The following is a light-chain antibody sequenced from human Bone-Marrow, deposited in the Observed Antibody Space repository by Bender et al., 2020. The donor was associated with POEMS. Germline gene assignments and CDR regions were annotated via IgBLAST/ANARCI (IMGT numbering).Light chain of an antibody. CDR1: SSDIGSYNH. Sequence: QSALTQPASVSGSPGQSITISCTGTSSDIGSYNHVSWYQQHPGKAPKLMIYESSHRPSGASSRFSSSRSGNTASLTSTGLQGHDEADDYCSAYTSTTTLFGGGTKVTVL. CDR2: ESS. V-gene: IGLV2-14*01. J-gene: IGLJ2*01. CDR3: SAYTSTTTL.